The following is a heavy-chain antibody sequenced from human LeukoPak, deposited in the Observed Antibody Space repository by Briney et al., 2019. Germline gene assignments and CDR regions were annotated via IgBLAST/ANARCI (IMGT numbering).Heavy chain of an antibody. Sequence: SETLSLTCAVYGGSFSGYYWSWVRQPPGKGLEWIGEINHSGSTNYNPSLKSRVTISVDTSKNQFSLKLSSVTAADTAVYYCARGIAMVVWGQGTLVTVS. CDR3: ARGIAMVV. V-gene: IGHV4-34*01. CDR2: INHSGST. CDR1: GGSFSGYY. D-gene: IGHD5-18*01. J-gene: IGHJ4*02.